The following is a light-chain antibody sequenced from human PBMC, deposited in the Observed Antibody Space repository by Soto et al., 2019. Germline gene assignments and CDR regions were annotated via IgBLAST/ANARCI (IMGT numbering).Light chain of an antibody. CDR2: GAS. J-gene: IGKJ1*01. CDR3: QQYHYWWT. CDR1: QSVSRN. Sequence: EIVMTQSPATLSVSPGDRATLSCRASQSVSRNLAWYQQKPGQAPRLLIYGASTRATGVPAKFSGSGSGTEFTLTISSLQSEDFAVYYCQQYHYWWTFGQGTKVEI. V-gene: IGKV3-15*01.